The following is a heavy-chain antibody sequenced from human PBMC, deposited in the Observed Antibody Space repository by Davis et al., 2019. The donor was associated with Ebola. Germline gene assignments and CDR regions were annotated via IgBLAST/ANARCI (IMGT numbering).Heavy chain of an antibody. CDR1: GFTFSTYG. D-gene: IGHD4-17*01. V-gene: IGHV3-33*05. CDR3: SRGGAVKFDY. CDR2: ISHDGSRR. J-gene: IGHJ4*02. Sequence: GESLKISCAASGFTFSTYGMHWVRQAPGKGLEWVAVISHDGSRRYYADSVKGRFTISRDNARDSLYLQMNSLRDEDTALYYCSRGGAVKFDYWGQGTLVTVSS.